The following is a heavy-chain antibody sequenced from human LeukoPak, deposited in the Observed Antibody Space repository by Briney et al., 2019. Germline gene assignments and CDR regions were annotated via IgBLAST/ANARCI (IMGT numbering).Heavy chain of an antibody. CDR2: IYTSGST. V-gene: IGHV4-61*02. D-gene: IGHD3-10*01. J-gene: IGHJ3*01. CDR1: GGSISSGSYY. CDR3: ARHMSVSYDAFDL. Sequence: SETLSLTCTVSGGSISSGSYYWSWIRQPAGKGLEWIGRIYTSGSTNYNPSLKSRVTISVDTSKNQFSLKLSSVTAADTAVYYCARHMSVSYDAFDLWGRGTPVTVSS.